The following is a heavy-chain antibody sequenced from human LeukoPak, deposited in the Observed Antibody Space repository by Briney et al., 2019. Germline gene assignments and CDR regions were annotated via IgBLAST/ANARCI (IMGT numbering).Heavy chain of an antibody. D-gene: IGHD3-22*01. CDR3: ARADGYYYDSSGLGLALDY. CDR2: IYHSGST. V-gene: IGHV4-30-2*01. Sequence: SETLSLTCTVSGGPNSGNYWSWIRQPPGKGLEWIGYIYHSGSTYYNPSLKSRVTISVDRSKNQFSLKLSSVTAADTAVYYCARADGYYYDSSGLGLALDYWGQGTLVTVSS. J-gene: IGHJ4*02. CDR1: GGPNSGNY.